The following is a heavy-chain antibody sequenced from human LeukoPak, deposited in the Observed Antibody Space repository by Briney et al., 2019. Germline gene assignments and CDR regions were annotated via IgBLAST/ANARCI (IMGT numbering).Heavy chain of an antibody. J-gene: IGHJ4*02. Sequence: SVTVSCKASGGTFSSYAISWVRQAPGQGLEWMGGIIPIFGTANYAQKLQGRVTITADKSTSTAYMELSSLRSEDTAVYYCARASSDIVATTYDYWGQGTLVTVSS. V-gene: IGHV1-69*06. CDR2: IIPIFGTA. CDR1: GGTFSSYA. D-gene: IGHD5-12*01. CDR3: ARASSDIVATTYDY.